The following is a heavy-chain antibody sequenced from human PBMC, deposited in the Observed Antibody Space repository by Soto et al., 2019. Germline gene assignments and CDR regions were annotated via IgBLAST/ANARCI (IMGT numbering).Heavy chain of an antibody. J-gene: IGHJ4*02. CDR2: ISAYNGNT. CDR1: GYTFTNYG. D-gene: IGHD1-26*01. CDR3: ARAGWELHPGYVAY. V-gene: IGHV1-18*04. Sequence: QVQLVQSGAEVKKPGASVKVSCKASGYTFTNYGISWVRKAPGQGLEWMGWISAYNGNTNYAQKFQGRVTMATDTSTSPSYLEVRSLRSEDTAGYYCARAGWELHPGYVAYWGQGTLVTFSS.